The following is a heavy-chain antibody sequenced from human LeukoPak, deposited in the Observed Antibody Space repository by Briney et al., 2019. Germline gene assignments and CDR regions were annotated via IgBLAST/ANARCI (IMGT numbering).Heavy chain of an antibody. D-gene: IGHD3-10*01. CDR3: ARAGLGAFDI. V-gene: IGHV3-20*01. CDR1: GFTLDDYG. J-gene: IGHJ3*02. CDR2: INWNGGST. Sequence: AGGSLRLSCAASGFTLDDYGMNWVRHAPGKGLEWVSGINWNGGSTGYADSVKGRFTISRDNAKNSLYPQMNSLRAEDTASYHCARAGLGAFDIWGQGTMVTVSS.